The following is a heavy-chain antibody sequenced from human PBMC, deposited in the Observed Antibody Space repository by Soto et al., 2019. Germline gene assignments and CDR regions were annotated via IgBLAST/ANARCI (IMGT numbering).Heavy chain of an antibody. Sequence: PGGSLRLSCAASGFPFTNYWMNWVRQTPGKGLMWVSRISPDGSDVGYADSVEGRFTVSRDNAKNTLYLQMHSLRAEDTAMYYCACWGHIVPVAPSDCDRWGQVTMGTVSS. CDR3: ACWGHIVPVAPSDCDR. V-gene: IGHV3-74*01. CDR1: GFPFTNYW. D-gene: IGHD2-8*02. CDR2: ISPDGSDV. J-gene: IGHJ5*02.